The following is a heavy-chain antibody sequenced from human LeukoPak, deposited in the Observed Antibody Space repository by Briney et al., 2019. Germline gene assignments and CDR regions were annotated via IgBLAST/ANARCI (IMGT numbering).Heavy chain of an antibody. D-gene: IGHD3-22*01. J-gene: IGHJ4*02. CDR1: GFTFSSYW. V-gene: IGHV3-74*01. Sequence: GGSLRLSCAASGFTFSSYWMHWVRQAPGKGLVWVSRINSDGRSTSYADSVKGRFTISRDNAKNTLYLQMNSLRAEDTAVYYCARPAKPYYYDTSGYYLDYWVQGTLVTVSS. CDR2: INSDGRST. CDR3: ARPAKPYYYDTSGYYLDY.